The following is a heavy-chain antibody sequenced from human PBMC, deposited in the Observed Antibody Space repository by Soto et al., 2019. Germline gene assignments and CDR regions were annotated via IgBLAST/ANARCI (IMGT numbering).Heavy chain of an antibody. J-gene: IGHJ5*02. D-gene: IGHD6-6*01. V-gene: IGHV3-48*03. CDR2: ISSSGSKR. CDR1: GFTFRNFE. Sequence: VQLVESGGGLVQPGGSLRLSCAASGFTFRNFEMNWVRQVPGKGLEWISYISSSGSKRYYADSVKGRFIVSRDNSNDSLFLEMNRLRDEDTGVYYCARDSIAAPNWFDPWGQGTLVTVSS. CDR3: ARDSIAAPNWFDP.